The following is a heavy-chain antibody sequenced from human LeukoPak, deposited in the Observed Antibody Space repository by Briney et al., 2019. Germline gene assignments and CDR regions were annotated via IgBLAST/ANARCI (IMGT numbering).Heavy chain of an antibody. Sequence: GGSLRLSCAASGFTFSSYWMSWVRQAPGNGLEWVSVIYAGGGSTYYADSVRGRFTISRDNAKNSLYLQMNSLRAEDTAVYYCARDRSGWYYFDYWGQGTLVTVSS. CDR2: IYAGGGST. CDR1: GFTFSSYW. D-gene: IGHD6-19*01. J-gene: IGHJ4*02. CDR3: ARDRSGWYYFDY. V-gene: IGHV3-23*03.